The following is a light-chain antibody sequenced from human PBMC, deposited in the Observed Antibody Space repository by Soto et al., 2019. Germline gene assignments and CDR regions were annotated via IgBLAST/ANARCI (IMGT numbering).Light chain of an antibody. CDR3: SSYSGSNTLVV. CDR2: DVS. V-gene: IGLV2-14*01. CDR1: SSDVGGYDY. J-gene: IGLJ3*02. Sequence: QSALTQPASVSGSPGQSITISCTGTSSDVGGYDYVSWYQQHPGKAPKLMIYDVSYRPSGVSNRFSGSKSDNTASLTISGLQAEDEADYYCSSYSGSNTLVVFGGGTKVTVL.